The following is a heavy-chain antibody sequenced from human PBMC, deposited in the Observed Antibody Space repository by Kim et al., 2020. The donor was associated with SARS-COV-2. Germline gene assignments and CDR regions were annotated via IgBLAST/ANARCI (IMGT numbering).Heavy chain of an antibody. CDR3: TRPRDFDWLFGYFDY. V-gene: IGHV3-49*03. Sequence: GGSLRLSCTASGFTFGDYAMSWFRQAPGKGLEWVGFIRSKAYGGTTEYAASVKGRFTISRDDSKSIAYLQMNSLKTEDTAVYYCTRPRDFDWLFGYFDYWGQGTLVTVSS. J-gene: IGHJ4*02. CDR1: GFTFGDYA. CDR2: IRSKAYGGTT. D-gene: IGHD3-9*01.